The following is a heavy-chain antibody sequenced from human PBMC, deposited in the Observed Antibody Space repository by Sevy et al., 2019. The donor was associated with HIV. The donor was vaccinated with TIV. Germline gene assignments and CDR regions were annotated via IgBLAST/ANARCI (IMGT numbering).Heavy chain of an antibody. CDR1: GFTFSSYS. CDR2: ISSSSSTI. Sequence: GGSLRLSCAASGFTFSSYSMNWVRQAPGKGLEWVSYISSSSSTIYYADSVKGRFTISSDNAKNSLYLQMNSLRAEDTAVYYCARDSIPWEAIFGVVIADAFDIWGQGTMVTVSS. V-gene: IGHV3-48*01. J-gene: IGHJ3*02. CDR3: ARDSIPWEAIFGVVIADAFDI. D-gene: IGHD3-3*02.